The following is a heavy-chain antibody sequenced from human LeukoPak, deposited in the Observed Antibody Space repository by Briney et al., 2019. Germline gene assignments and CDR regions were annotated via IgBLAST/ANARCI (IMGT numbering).Heavy chain of an antibody. CDR3: GRRDSGHDYCFDY. CDR1: GYRFSYYL. D-gene: IGHD5-12*01. Sequence: GESLKISCKASGYRFSYYLIGWVRPMPGKGLGWMGIFYPGDSDTRYSPSFQGQVTISANKSISTAYLQWSSLKASDSAMYYCGRRDSGHDYCFDYWGQGTLVTVSS. V-gene: IGHV5-51*01. J-gene: IGHJ4*02. CDR2: FYPGDSDT.